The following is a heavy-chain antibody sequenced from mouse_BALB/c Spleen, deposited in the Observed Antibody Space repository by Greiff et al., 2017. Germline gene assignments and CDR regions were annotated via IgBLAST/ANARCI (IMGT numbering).Heavy chain of an antibody. Sequence: QVHVKQSGPGLVAPSQSLSITCTVSGFSLTSYGVHWVRQPPGKGLEWLGVIWAGGSTNYNSALMSRLSISKDNSKSQVFLKMNSLQTDDTAMYYCAREDYYGSSLYAMDYWGQGTSVTVSS. CDR2: IWAGGST. CDR3: AREDYYGSSLYAMDY. CDR1: GFSLTSYG. J-gene: IGHJ4*01. D-gene: IGHD1-1*01. V-gene: IGHV2-9*02.